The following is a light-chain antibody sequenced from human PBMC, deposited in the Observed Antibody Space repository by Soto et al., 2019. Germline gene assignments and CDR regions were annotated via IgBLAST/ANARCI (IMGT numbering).Light chain of an antibody. CDR2: SNN. CDR1: SSNIGSNN. CDR3: EAWDDSLNGVV. V-gene: IGLV1-44*01. Sequence: QSVLTQTPSASGTPGQRVNISCSGSSSNIGSNNVNWYQQLPGTAPKLLIYSNNQRPSGVPDRFSGSKFGTSASLAISGLQSEDEADYYCEAWDDSLNGVVFGGGTQLTVL. J-gene: IGLJ2*01.